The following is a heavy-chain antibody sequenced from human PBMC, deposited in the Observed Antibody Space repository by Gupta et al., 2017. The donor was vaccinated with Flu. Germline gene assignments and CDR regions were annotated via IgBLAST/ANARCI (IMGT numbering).Heavy chain of an antibody. CDR2: IIPILGIE. CDR1: GGTFSSYT. D-gene: IGHD3-10*01. Sequence: QVQLVQSGAEVKKPGSSVKVSCKASGGTFSSYTISWVRQAPGHGLEWMGRIIPILGIENYAQKVQGRVTITADKSTSTAYRELRSLGSEDTAVYYFAGGVGCGELRSFDYWGHGTLVTVSS. CDR3: AGGVGCGELRSFDY. V-gene: IGHV1-69*02. J-gene: IGHJ4*01.